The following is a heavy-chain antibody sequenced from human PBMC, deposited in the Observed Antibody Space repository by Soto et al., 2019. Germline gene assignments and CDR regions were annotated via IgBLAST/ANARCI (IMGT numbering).Heavy chain of an antibody. CDR3: ARNIAAAGPRRFDP. CDR1: GYTFTSYD. J-gene: IGHJ5*02. D-gene: IGHD6-13*01. Sequence: ASVKVSCKASGYTFTSYDINWVRQATGQGLEWMGWMNPNSGNTGYAQKFQGRVTMTRNTSISTAYMELSSLGSEDTAVNYCARNIAAAGPRRFDPWGQGTLVTVSS. V-gene: IGHV1-8*01. CDR2: MNPNSGNT.